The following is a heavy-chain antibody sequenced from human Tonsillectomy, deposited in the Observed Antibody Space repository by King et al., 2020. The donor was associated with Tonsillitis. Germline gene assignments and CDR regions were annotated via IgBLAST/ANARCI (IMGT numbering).Heavy chain of an antibody. CDR1: GFSLSTSGVG. J-gene: IGHJ5*02. V-gene: IGHV2-5*01. CDR3: AHRPDGAYYDFWSCYYEGGWFDP. Sequence: TLKESGPTLVKPTQTLTLTCTFSGFSLSTSGVGVGWIRQPPGKALEWLALIYWNDDKRYSPSLKSRLTITKDTSKNQVVLTMTNMDPVDTATYYCAHRPDGAYYDFWSCYYEGGWFDPWGQGTLVTVSS. D-gene: IGHD3-3*01. CDR2: IYWNDDK.